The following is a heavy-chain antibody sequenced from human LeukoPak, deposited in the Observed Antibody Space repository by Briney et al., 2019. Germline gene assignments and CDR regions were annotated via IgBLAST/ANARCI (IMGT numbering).Heavy chain of an antibody. D-gene: IGHD2-2*01. CDR1: GVSIGTYY. Sequence: DPSETLSLTCSVSGVSIGTYYRTWIRQPPGKGLEWIGYIYYTGSTNYNPSLKSRATMPVDTSKNQVSLKMTSVTVADTAVYYCARPSIPSAAASALDIWGQGTMVTVS. J-gene: IGHJ3*02. CDR3: ARPSIPSAAASALDI. CDR2: IYYTGST. V-gene: IGHV4-59*08.